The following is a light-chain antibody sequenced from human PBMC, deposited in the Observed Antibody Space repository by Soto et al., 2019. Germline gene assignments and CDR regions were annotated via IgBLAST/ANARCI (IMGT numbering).Light chain of an antibody. CDR1: SSNIGNNN. CDR2: SDD. CDR3: GTWDDSLNGYV. V-gene: IGLV1-44*01. Sequence: QSVLTQPPSASGTPGQRVTISCSGSSSNIGNNNVNWYQQLPGTAPKLLIYSDDQRPSGVPDRFSGSKSATSASLAISGLQSEDEADYYCGTWDDSLNGYVFGAGTKLTVL. J-gene: IGLJ1*01.